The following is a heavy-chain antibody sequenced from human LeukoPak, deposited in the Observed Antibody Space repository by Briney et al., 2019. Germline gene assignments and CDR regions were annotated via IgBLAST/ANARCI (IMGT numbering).Heavy chain of an antibody. CDR2: INHSGTT. CDR1: GGSFSDYY. Sequence: SETLSLTCAVYGGSFSDYYWSWIRQPPGKGLEWIGEINHSGTTNYNPSLKSRVTISVDTSKNQFSLKLSSVTAADTAVYYCAREVVVAGNWFDPWGQGTLATVS. CDR3: AREVVVAGNWFDP. V-gene: IGHV4-34*01. J-gene: IGHJ5*02. D-gene: IGHD3-22*01.